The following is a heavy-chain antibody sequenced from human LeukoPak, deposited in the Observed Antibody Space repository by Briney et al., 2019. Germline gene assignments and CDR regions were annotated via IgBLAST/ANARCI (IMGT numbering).Heavy chain of an antibody. CDR3: ARGHPGYSSSWFPYYYYYYGMDV. Sequence: ASVKVSCKASGYTFTSYAMHWVRQAPGQRLEWMGWINAGNGDTKYSQKFQDRLTITRDTSASTAYMELRSLRSDDTAVYYCARGHPGYSSSWFPYYYYYYGMDVWGQGTTVTVSS. V-gene: IGHV1-3*01. CDR2: INAGNGDT. CDR1: GYTFTSYA. J-gene: IGHJ6*02. D-gene: IGHD6-13*01.